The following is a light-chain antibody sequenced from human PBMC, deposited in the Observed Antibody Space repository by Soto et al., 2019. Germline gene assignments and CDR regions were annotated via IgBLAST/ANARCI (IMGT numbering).Light chain of an antibody. J-gene: IGKJ1*01. CDR2: DAS. V-gene: IGKV1-5*01. CDR1: QSITNR. Sequence: DIQMTQSPSTLSASVGDRVTITCRASQSITNRLAWYQQKPGKAPKVLIYDASSLESGVPSRFSGSGYGTEFILSINSLQHDDFATYWCQHYGGLWTFGQGTKVEMK. CDR3: QHYGGLWT.